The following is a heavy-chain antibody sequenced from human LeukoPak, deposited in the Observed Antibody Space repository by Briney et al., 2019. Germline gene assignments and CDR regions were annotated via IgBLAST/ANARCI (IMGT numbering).Heavy chain of an antibody. CDR2: ISSSSSYI. J-gene: IGHJ4*02. Sequence: PGGSLRLSCAASGFTFSSYSMNWVRQAPGKGLEWVSSISSSSSYIYYADSVKGRFTISRDNAKNSLYLQMNSLRAEDTAVYYCARSGPPQYSGYAPIDYWGQGTLVTVSS. CDR3: ARSGPPQYSGYAPIDY. CDR1: GFTFSSYS. V-gene: IGHV3-21*01. D-gene: IGHD5-12*01.